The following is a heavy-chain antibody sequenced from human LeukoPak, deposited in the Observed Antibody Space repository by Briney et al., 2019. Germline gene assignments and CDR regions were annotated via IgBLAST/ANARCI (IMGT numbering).Heavy chain of an antibody. CDR2: IIPIFGTA. V-gene: IGHV1-69*13. J-gene: IGHJ4*02. CDR1: GGTFSSYA. CDR3: ARAQDCSSTSCYWHFDY. Sequence: GASVKFSCKASGGTFSSYAISWVRQAPGQGLEWMGGIIPIFGTANYAQKFQGRVTITADESTSTAYMELSSLRSEDTAVYYCARAQDCSSTSCYWHFDYWGQGTLVTVSS. D-gene: IGHD2-2*01.